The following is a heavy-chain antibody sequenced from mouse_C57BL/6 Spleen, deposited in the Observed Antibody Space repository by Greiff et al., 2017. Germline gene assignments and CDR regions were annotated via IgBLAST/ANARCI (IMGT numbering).Heavy chain of an antibody. V-gene: IGHV1-64*01. D-gene: IGHD1-1*01. Sequence: QVQLQQPGAELVKPGASVKLSCKASGYTFTSYWMHWVKQRPGQGLEWIGMIHPNSGSTNYNEKFKSKATLTVDKSSSTAYMQLSSLTSEDSAVYYCARDDYYGSRGYFDDWGQGTTLTVSS. J-gene: IGHJ2*01. CDR3: ARDDYYGSRGYFDD. CDR1: GYTFTSYW. CDR2: IHPNSGST.